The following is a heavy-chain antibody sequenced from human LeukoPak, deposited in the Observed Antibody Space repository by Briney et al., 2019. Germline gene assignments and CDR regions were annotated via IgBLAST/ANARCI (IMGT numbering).Heavy chain of an antibody. J-gene: IGHJ4*02. CDR2: INPNSGGT. CDR3: ARDWGRRITIFGVVTRPFDY. V-gene: IGHV1-2*02. D-gene: IGHD3-3*01. Sequence: ASVKVSCKASRYTFTGYYMHWVRQAPGQGLEWMGWINPNSGGTNYAQKFQGRVTMTRDTSISTAYMELSRLRSDDTAVYYCARDWGRRITIFGVVTRPFDYWGQGTLVTVSS. CDR1: RYTFTGYY.